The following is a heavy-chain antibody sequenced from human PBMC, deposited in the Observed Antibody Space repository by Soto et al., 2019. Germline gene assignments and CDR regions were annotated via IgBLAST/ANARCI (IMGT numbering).Heavy chain of an antibody. CDR1: GFTFSSYW. V-gene: IGHV3-7*01. Sequence: GRSLRLSCAASGFTFSSYWMSWVRQAPGKGLEWVANIKQDGSEKYYVDSVKGRFTISRDNAKNSLYLQMNSLRAEDTAVYYCARELYCSGGSCSPSYFDYWGQGTLVTVSS. CDR2: IKQDGSEK. J-gene: IGHJ4*02. D-gene: IGHD2-15*01. CDR3: ARELYCSGGSCSPSYFDY.